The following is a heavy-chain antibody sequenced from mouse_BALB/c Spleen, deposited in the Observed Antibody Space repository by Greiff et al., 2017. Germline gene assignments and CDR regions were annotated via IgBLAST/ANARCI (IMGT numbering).Heavy chain of an antibody. J-gene: IGHJ4*01. CDR3: ASIYYDYDYAMDY. CDR1: GYAFTNYL. V-gene: IGHV1-54*01. CDR2: INPGSGGT. Sequence: VQLQESGAELVRPGTSVKVSCKASGYAFTNYLIEWVKQRPGQGLEWIGVINPGSGGTNYNEKFKGKATLTADKSSSTAYMQLSSLTSDDSAVYFCASIYYDYDYAMDYWGQGTSVTVSS. D-gene: IGHD2-4*01.